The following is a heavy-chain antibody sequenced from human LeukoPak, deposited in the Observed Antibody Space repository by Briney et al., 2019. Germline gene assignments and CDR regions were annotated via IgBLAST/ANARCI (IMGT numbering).Heavy chain of an antibody. Sequence: PGGSLRLSCAASGFTFDDYGMSWVRQAPGKGLEGVSGINWNGGSTGYADSVKGRFTISRDNAKNSLYLQMNSLRAEDTALYYCARGGPTYYDILTGYYYDDAFDIWGQGTMVTVSS. V-gene: IGHV3-20*04. CDR2: INWNGGST. CDR3: ARGGPTYYDILTGYYYDDAFDI. CDR1: GFTFDDYG. D-gene: IGHD3-9*01. J-gene: IGHJ3*02.